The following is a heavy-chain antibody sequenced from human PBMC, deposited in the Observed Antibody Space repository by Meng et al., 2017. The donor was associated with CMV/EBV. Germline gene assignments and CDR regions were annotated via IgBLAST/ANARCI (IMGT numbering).Heavy chain of an antibody. V-gene: IGHV3-30-3*01. CDR3: ARVITMIVVADAFDI. CDR1: GFTFSRYA. Sequence: SGFTFSRYAMHWVRQAPGKGLEWVAVISYDGSNKYYADSVKGRFTISRDNSKNTLYLQMNSLRAEDTAVYYCARVITMIVVADAFDIWGQGTMVTVSS. J-gene: IGHJ3*02. D-gene: IGHD3-22*01. CDR2: ISYDGSNK.